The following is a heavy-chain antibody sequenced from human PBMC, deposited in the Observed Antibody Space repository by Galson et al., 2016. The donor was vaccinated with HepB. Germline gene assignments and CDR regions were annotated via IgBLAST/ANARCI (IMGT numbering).Heavy chain of an antibody. CDR2: TYK. J-gene: IGHJ3*01. Sequence: CAISGDSVSSNSVAWNWIRQSPSRGLEWLGRTYKNYATSVKSRITINSDTSKNQFSLHLNSVTPDDTAVYYCARGIWNSFDVWGRGTRVTVSS. D-gene: IGHD2-15*01. CDR3: ARGIWNSFDV. V-gene: IGHV6-1*01. CDR1: GDSVSSNSVA.